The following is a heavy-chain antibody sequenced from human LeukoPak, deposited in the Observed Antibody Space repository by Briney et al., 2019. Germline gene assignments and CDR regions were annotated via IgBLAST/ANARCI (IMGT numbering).Heavy chain of an antibody. CDR3: ARSHKQYYDFWSGYPRI. CDR2: IYPGDSDT. Sequence: GESLKISCKGSGYSFTSYWIGWVRPLPGKGLEWMGIIYPGDSDTRYSPSFQGQVTISADKSISTAYLQWSSLKASDTAMYYCARSHKQYYDFWSGYPRIWGQGTMVTVSS. V-gene: IGHV5-51*01. J-gene: IGHJ3*02. D-gene: IGHD3-3*01. CDR1: GYSFTSYW.